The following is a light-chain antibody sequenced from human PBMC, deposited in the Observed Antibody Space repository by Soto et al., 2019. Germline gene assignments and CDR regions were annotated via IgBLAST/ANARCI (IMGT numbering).Light chain of an antibody. Sequence: VMTQSPVTVSVSPGEGATLSCRASQSVSNNYLAWYQQKPGQAPRLLIYDASNRATGIPARFSGSGSGTDFTLTINSLEPEDSAVYYCQQRSNWPSITFGQGTRLEI. J-gene: IGKJ5*01. CDR1: QSVSNNY. CDR3: QQRSNWPSIT. CDR2: DAS. V-gene: IGKV3-11*01.